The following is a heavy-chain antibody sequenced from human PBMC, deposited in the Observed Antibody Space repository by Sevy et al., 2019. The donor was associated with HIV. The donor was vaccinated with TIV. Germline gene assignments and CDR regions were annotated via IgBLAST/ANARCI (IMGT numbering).Heavy chain of an antibody. V-gene: IGHV1-24*01. CDR3: ATAVSLAPITGDAFDI. CDR2: FDPDDGET. CDR1: GYTLTELS. Sequence: ASVKVSCKVSGYTLTELSMHWVRQAPGKGLEWMGGFDPDDGETIYAQKFQGRVTMTEDTSTDTAYMELSSLRSEDTAVYYCATAVSLAPITGDAFDIWGQGTMVTVSS. J-gene: IGHJ3*02. D-gene: IGHD3-3*01.